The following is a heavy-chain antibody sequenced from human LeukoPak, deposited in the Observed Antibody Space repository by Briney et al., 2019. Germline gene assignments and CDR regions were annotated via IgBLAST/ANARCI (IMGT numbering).Heavy chain of an antibody. J-gene: IGHJ4*02. Sequence: PGGSLRLSCAASGFSVSDYYMSWIRQSPGKGLEWISYITSSAGSTKYADSVKGRFTISKDKAKNSVALQMSSLKSEDTAVYYCARERRGNYFAFESWGQGTLVTVSS. V-gene: IGHV3-11*05. CDR1: GFSVSDYY. CDR2: ITSSAGST. CDR3: ARERRGNYFAFES. D-gene: IGHD3-16*01.